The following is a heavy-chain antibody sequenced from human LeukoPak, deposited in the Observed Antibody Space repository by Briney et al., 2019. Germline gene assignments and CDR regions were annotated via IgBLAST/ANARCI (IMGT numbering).Heavy chain of an antibody. CDR1: GGSISSSNW. CDR3: ARVGYSNPNWFDP. J-gene: IGHJ5*02. V-gene: IGHV4-4*02. Sequence: SGTLSLTCAVSGGSISSSNWWSWVRQPPGKGLEWIGEIYHSGSTNYNPSLKSRVTISVDKSKNQFSLKLSSVTAADTAVYYCARVGYSNPNWFDPWGQGTLVTVSS. CDR2: IYHSGST. D-gene: IGHD4-11*01.